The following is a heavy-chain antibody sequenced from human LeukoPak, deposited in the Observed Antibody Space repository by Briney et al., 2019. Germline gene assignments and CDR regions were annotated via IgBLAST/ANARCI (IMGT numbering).Heavy chain of an antibody. Sequence: PGGSLRLSCAASGFTFSSYAMSWVRQAPGKGLEWVSAISGSGGSTYYADSVKGRFTISRDNSKNTLYLQMNSLRAEDTAVYYCAKSGSSWYGGHDDYWGQGTPVTVSS. V-gene: IGHV3-23*01. CDR2: ISGSGGST. CDR3: AKSGSSWYGGHDDY. J-gene: IGHJ4*02. CDR1: GFTFSSYA. D-gene: IGHD6-13*01.